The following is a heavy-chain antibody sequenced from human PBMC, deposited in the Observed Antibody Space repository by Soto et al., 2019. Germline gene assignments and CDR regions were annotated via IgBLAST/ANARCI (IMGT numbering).Heavy chain of an antibody. V-gene: IGHV4-4*02. CDR1: GGSISTSQW. J-gene: IGHJ4*02. CDR2: IYHSGSS. D-gene: IGHD3-22*01. Sequence: QVQLQESGPGLVKPSGTLSLTCAVSGGSISTSQWWSWVRQPPGKVLEWIGEIYHSGSSYYNAALKSRVTMSVDKSKNQFSLKLSSVTAADTAVYYCASKTYESKGTFDYWGQGTLVTVSS. CDR3: ASKTYESKGTFDY.